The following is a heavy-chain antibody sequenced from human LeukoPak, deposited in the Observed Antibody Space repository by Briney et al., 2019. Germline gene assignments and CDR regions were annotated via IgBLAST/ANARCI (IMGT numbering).Heavy chain of an antibody. Sequence: GSLRLSCAASGFTFSSYGMHWLRQPPGKGLEWIGEINHSGSRNYNPSLKSRVTISVDTSKNQFSLKLRSVTAADTAVYYCARSGRNTGGSGSPYKYTAPGHFFEYWGQGTLVTVS. V-gene: IGHV4-34*01. CDR2: INHSGSR. CDR1: GFTFSSYG. J-gene: IGHJ4*02. CDR3: ARSGRNTGGSGSPYKYTAPGHFFEY. D-gene: IGHD3-10*01.